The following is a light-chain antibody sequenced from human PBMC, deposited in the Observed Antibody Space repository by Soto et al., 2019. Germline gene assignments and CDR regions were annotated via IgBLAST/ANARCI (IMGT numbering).Light chain of an antibody. CDR1: SSDIGAYNY. CDR2: GVT. Sequence: QSALPQPASVSGSPGQSITISCTGTSSDIGAYNYVSWYQQYPGKAPKLMIYGVTNRPSGVSNRFSGSKTGNTASLTISGLQAEEEADYYCFSHRSGDSHVFGTGTKVTVL. CDR3: FSHRSGDSHV. J-gene: IGLJ1*01. V-gene: IGLV2-14*01.